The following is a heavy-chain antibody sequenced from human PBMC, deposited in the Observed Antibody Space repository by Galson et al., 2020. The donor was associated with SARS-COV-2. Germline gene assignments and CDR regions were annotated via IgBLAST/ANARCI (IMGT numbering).Heavy chain of an antibody. CDR3: ASVPYGSGSSIWGPTYYYYMDV. Sequence: SETLSLTCTVSGGSIRSSSHYWGWIRQPPGQGLEWIGNIYYSGSTYYNPSLKSRVTISVDTSKNQFSLKLSSVTAADTAVYYCASVPYGSGSSIWGPTYYYYMDVWGKGTTVTISS. V-gene: IGHV4-39*01. CDR2: IYYSGST. D-gene: IGHD3-10*01. CDR1: GGSIRSSSHY. J-gene: IGHJ6*03.